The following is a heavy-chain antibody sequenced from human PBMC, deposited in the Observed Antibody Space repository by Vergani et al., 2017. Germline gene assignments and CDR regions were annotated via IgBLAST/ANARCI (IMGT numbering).Heavy chain of an antibody. Sequence: EVQLVQSGAEVKKPGESLRISCKGSGYSFTSYWISWVRQMPGKSLEWMGRIDPSDSYTNYSPVFQGHVTLSSEKSISTAYLPWSSLKASETAMYYCARQGMNSSSWYAYYYYYMDVWGKGTTVTVSS. D-gene: IGHD6-13*01. CDR2: IDPSDSYT. CDR3: ARQGMNSSSWYAYYYYYMDV. V-gene: IGHV5-10-1*03. CDR1: GYSFTSYW. J-gene: IGHJ6*03.